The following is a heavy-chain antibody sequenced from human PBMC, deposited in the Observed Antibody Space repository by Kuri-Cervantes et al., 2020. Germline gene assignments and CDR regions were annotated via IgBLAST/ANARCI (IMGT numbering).Heavy chain of an antibody. J-gene: IGHJ5*02. CDR1: GYTFTGYY. CDR3: ARGIPAGWRNSHVSWFDP. Sequence: ASVKVSCKASGYTFTGYYMHWVRQAPGQGLEWMGIINPSGGRASYTQNFQGRVTMTRDTSTSTVYMELSGLRSEDTAVYYCARGIPAGWRNSHVSWFDPWGQGTLVTVSS. CDR2: INPSGGRA. D-gene: IGHD4-23*01. V-gene: IGHV1-46*01.